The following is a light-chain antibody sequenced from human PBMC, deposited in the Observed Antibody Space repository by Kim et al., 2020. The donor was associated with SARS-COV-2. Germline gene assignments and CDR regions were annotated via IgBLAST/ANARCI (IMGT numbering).Light chain of an antibody. CDR1: SLRSYY. CDR2: GKN. CDR3: NSRDSSGPVV. J-gene: IGLJ2*01. V-gene: IGLV3-19*01. Sequence: AVGQTVGITCKGDSLRSYYASWYQQKRGQAPVLVIYGKNNRPSGIPDRFSGSSSGNTASLTITGAQAEDEADYYCNSRDSSGPVVFGGGTQLT.